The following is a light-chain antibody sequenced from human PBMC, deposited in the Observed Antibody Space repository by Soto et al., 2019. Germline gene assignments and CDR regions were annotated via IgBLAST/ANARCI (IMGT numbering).Light chain of an antibody. CDR2: DAT. Sequence: EIVLTQSPATLSLSPGERATLSCRASQSVSKYLAWYQQKPGRAPRLLIYDATERPTGIPARFSGSGSGTDFILTVSSLEPEDFALYYCQQRYNWPWTFGQGTKVEFK. V-gene: IGKV3-11*01. CDR3: QQRYNWPWT. CDR1: QSVSKY. J-gene: IGKJ1*01.